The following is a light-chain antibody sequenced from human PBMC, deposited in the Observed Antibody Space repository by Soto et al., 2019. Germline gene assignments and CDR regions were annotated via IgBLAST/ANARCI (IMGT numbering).Light chain of an antibody. CDR2: EVS. CDR3: SSYTTSRQMV. V-gene: IGLV2-14*01. J-gene: IGLJ2*01. Sequence: QSALTQPPSVSGSPGQSITISCTGTSSDIGGYNYVSWYQQHPGKAPKLMIYEVSKRPSGVSNRFSGSKSGNTASLTISGLQAEDEADYYCSSYTTSRQMVFGGGTKLTVL. CDR1: SSDIGGYNY.